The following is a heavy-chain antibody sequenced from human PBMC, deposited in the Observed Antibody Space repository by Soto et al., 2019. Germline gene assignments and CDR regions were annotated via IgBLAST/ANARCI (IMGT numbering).Heavy chain of an antibody. CDR3: ARVWDTAVHYSDY. V-gene: IGHV4-31*03. CDR1: GGSFSSGAYL. D-gene: IGHD5-18*01. CDR2: IYYSGTT. Sequence: SETLSLTCTVSGGSFSSGAYLWSWLRQHPGKGLEWIRYIYYSGTTHYNPSLESRVTISIDTPKNQFSLKLSSVTAADTAVYYCARVWDTAVHYSDYWGQGTLVTVSS. J-gene: IGHJ4*02.